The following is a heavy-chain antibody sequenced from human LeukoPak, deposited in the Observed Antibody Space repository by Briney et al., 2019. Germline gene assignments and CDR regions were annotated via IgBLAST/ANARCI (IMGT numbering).Heavy chain of an antibody. D-gene: IGHD2-2*01. Sequence: SVKVSCKASGGTFISYAISWVRQAPGQGVEWRGGIIPIFGTANYAQKFQGRGTITTDESTSTAYMELSSLRSEDTAVYYCARGSVPAAMWPNWFDPWGQGTLVTVSS. CDR2: IIPIFGTA. J-gene: IGHJ5*02. CDR3: ARGSVPAAMWPNWFDP. V-gene: IGHV1-69*05. CDR1: GGTFISYA.